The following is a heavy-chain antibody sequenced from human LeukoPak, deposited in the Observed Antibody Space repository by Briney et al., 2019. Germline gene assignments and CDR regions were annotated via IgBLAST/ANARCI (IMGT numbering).Heavy chain of an antibody. J-gene: IGHJ4*02. D-gene: IGHD3-10*01. CDR3: ASQAGWSYYGSGSYNY. CDR2: INHSGST. CDR1: GGSFSGYY. Sequence: PSETLSLTCAVYGGSFSGYYWSWIRQPPGKGLEWIGEINHSGSTNYNPSLKSRVTISVDTSKNQFSLKLSSVTAADTAVYYCASQAGWSYYGSGSYNYWGQGTLVTVSS. V-gene: IGHV4-34*01.